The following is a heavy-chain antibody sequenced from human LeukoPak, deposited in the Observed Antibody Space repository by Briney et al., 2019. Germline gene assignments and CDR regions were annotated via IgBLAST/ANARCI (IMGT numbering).Heavy chain of an antibody. CDR1: GDSIRSYY. D-gene: IGHD6-13*01. Sequence: SETLSLTCTVSGDSIRSYYWSWIRQSPGKGLEWIAYIYYNGRTDYNPSLKGRVIISLDMSKNQVSLNLNPVTAADTAVYYCVRHDYDSSWGLDWFFDLWGRGTLVSVSA. J-gene: IGHJ2*01. V-gene: IGHV4-59*08. CDR2: IYYNGRT. CDR3: VRHDYDSSWGLDWFFDL.